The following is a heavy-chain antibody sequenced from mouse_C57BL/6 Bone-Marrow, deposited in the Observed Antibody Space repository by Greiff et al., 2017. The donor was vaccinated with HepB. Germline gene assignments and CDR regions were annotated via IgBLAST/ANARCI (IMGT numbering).Heavy chain of an antibody. Sequence: VKLEESGPGLVQPSQSLSITCTVSGFSLTSYGVHWVRQSPGKGLEWLGVIWSGGSTDYNAAFISRLSISKDNSKSQVFFKMNSLQADDTAIYYCARTGGDYDVGGTWFAYWGQGTLVTVSA. D-gene: IGHD2-4*01. CDR1: GFSLTSYG. V-gene: IGHV2-2*01. CDR3: ARTGGDYDVGGTWFAY. J-gene: IGHJ3*01. CDR2: IWSGGST.